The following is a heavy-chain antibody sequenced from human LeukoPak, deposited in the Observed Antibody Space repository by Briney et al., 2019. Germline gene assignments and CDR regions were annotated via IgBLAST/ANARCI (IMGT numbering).Heavy chain of an antibody. Sequence: SQTLSLXCTVSGGSISSGSYYWSWIRQPAGKGLEWIGRIYTSGSTNYNPSLKSRVTISVDTSKNQFSLKLSSVTAADTAVYYCAREGALLWFGELFRNWFDPWGQGTLVTVSS. CDR1: GGSISSGSYY. D-gene: IGHD3-10*01. V-gene: IGHV4-61*02. J-gene: IGHJ5*02. CDR3: AREGALLWFGELFRNWFDP. CDR2: IYTSGST.